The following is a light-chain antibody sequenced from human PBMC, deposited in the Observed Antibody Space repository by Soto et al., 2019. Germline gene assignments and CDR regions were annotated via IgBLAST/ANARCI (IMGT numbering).Light chain of an antibody. CDR1: EDISDY. CDR3: QRYNSAPRT. J-gene: IGKJ1*01. V-gene: IGKV1-27*01. CDR2: AAS. Sequence: DVQMTQSPSSLSASVGDRITITCRASEDISDYLAWYQQKPGKVPKLLIYAASTLQSGVPSRFSGSGSGTDLTLTISSLQPEDVATYYWQRYNSAPRTFGQGTKVEVK.